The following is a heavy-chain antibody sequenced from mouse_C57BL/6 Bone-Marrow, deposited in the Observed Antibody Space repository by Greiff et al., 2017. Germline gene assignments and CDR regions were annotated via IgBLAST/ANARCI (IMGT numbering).Heavy chain of an antibody. J-gene: IGHJ4*01. CDR2: IYPGSGST. D-gene: IGHD2-3*01. CDR3: EGWLLTGAMDY. Sequence: QVQLQQSGAELVKPGASVKMSCKASGYTFTSYWITWVKQRPGQGLEWIGDIYPGSGSTNYNEKFKSKATLTVDTSSSTAYMQRSSLTSEDSAVYYCEGWLLTGAMDYWGQGTSVTVSS. V-gene: IGHV1-55*01. CDR1: GYTFTSYW.